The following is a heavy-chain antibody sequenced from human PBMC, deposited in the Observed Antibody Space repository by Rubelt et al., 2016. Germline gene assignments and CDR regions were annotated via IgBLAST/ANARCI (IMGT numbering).Heavy chain of an antibody. CDR3: ARASSTSYWEGWFDP. D-gene: IGHD2-2*01. CDR2: IIPILCVA. Sequence: QVQLVQSGAEVKKPGSSVKVSCKASGGTSRTYSISWVRQAPGQGLELMGRIIPILCVANYAQKFQGRVTITADESTSTAYMELSSLRSEDTAVYYCARASSTSYWEGWFDPWGQGTLVTVSS. J-gene: IGHJ5*02. V-gene: IGHV1-69*04. CDR1: GGTSRTYS.